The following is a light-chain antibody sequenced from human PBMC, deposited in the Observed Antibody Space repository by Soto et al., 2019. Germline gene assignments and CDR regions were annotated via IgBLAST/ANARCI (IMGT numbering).Light chain of an antibody. J-gene: IGKJ4*01. CDR1: QSVSSSY. V-gene: IGKV3-20*01. CDR3: QQYGSSPLT. Sequence: EIVLTQSPGTLSLSPGERATLSCRASQSVSSSYLAWYQQKPGQAPRLLIYGASSRATGIPDRFSGSGSGTDLSLTISRLEPEDFAVYYCQQYGSSPLTFGGETKVEIK. CDR2: GAS.